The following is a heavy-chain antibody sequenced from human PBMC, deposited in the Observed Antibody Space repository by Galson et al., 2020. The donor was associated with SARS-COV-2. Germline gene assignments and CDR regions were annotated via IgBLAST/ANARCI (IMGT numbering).Heavy chain of an antibody. J-gene: IGHJ6*02. CDR3: ANDPGYLGDYFDMDV. D-gene: IGHD1-26*01. CDR1: GFSFSSYA. Sequence: GGSLRLSCAASGFSFSSYAMRWVRQAPGKGLEWVSSISDRGATTYYADSVKGRFTISRDNSKSTLYLQMNSLRGEDTAIDYCANDPGYLGDYFDMDVWGQGTTVTVSS. V-gene: IGHV3-23*01. CDR2: ISDRGATT.